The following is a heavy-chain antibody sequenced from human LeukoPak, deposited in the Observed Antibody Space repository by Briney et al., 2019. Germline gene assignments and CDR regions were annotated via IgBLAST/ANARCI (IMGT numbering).Heavy chain of an antibody. CDR3: ASPFGYGDPPGHY. CDR2: INHSGST. V-gene: IGHV4-34*01. J-gene: IGHJ4*02. Sequence: SETLSLTCAVYGGSFSGYYWSWLRQPPGKGREWIGEINHSGSTNYNPSLESRVTISVDTSKNQFSLKLSSVTAAVTAVYYCASPFGYGDPPGHYWGPGTLVTVS. D-gene: IGHD4-17*01. CDR1: GGSFSGYY.